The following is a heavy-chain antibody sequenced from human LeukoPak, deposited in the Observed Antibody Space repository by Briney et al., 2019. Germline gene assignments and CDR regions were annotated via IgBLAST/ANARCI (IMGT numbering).Heavy chain of an antibody. D-gene: IGHD1-26*01. V-gene: IGHV1-2*02. Sequence: GASVKVSCKASGYTFTDYSMHWVRQAPGQGLEWMGWINPNSGGTNYAQKFQGRVTMTRDTSISTAYMELSRLRSDDTAVYYCARGDELPSPPAFDIWGQGTMVTVSS. J-gene: IGHJ3*02. CDR1: GYTFTDYS. CDR2: INPNSGGT. CDR3: ARGDELPSPPAFDI.